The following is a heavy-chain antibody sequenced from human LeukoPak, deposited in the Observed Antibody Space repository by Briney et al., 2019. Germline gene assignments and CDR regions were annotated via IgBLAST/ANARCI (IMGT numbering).Heavy chain of an antibody. CDR2: ISWDSGST. D-gene: IGHD2-15*01. J-gene: IGHJ6*03. V-gene: IGHV3-43D*03. CDR3: AKDGGYCSCGSCYPYYYYYMDV. CDR1: GFTIDDYG. Sequence: QASVSLSLSCAASGFTIDDYGRHWLRQGQGMGLEWVSLISWDSGSTYYADSVKGRFTTSRDNRKNSLYLQMNSLRAEDTALYHCAKDGGYCSCGSCYPYYYYYMDVWGKGTTVTVSS.